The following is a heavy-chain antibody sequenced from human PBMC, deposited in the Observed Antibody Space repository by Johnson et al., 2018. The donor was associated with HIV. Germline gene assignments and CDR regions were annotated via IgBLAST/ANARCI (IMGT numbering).Heavy chain of an antibody. J-gene: IGHJ3*02. CDR2: IRYDGSNK. CDR3: AREGPSERAGFDI. CDR1: GLTFSSYG. V-gene: IGHV3-30*02. Sequence: QVQLVESGGGVVQPGGSLRLSCAASGLTFSSYGMHWVRQAPGKGLEWVAFIRYDGSNKNYADSVKGRFTISRDNSKNTLYLQMNSLRADDTAVYYCAREGPSERAGFDIWGQGTMVTVSS.